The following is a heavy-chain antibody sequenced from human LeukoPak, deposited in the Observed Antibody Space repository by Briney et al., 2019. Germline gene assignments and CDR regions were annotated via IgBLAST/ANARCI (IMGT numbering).Heavy chain of an antibody. CDR2: ISYDGSNK. J-gene: IGHJ6*02. CDR3: AKGHYGGNSVGMDV. Sequence: AGGSLTLSWAAAGFTFSSYGMHWDRQAPGKGLEWVAVISYDGSNKYYAGSVKGRLTISRENSKNTLYLQMNSLRDEGRAVYYCAKGHYGGNSVGMDVWGQGTPVTVSS. CDR1: GFTFSSYG. D-gene: IGHD4-23*01. V-gene: IGHV3-30*18.